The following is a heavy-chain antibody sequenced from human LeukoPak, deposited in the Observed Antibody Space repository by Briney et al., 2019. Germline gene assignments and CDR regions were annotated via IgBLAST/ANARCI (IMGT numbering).Heavy chain of an antibody. CDR2: TYYRSKWYN. V-gene: IGHV6-1*01. D-gene: IGHD3-10*01. CDR3: ARATGVTIPFDY. CDR1: GDSDSSNSAA. J-gene: IGHJ4*02. Sequence: SQTLSLTCAISGDSDSSNSAAWNWIRQSPSRGLEWLGRTYYRSKWYNDYAVSVKSRITINPDTSKNQFSLQLNSMTPEDTAVYYCARATGVTIPFDYWGQGTLVTVSS.